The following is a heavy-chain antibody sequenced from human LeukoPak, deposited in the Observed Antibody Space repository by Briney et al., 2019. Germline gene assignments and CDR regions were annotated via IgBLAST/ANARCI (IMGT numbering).Heavy chain of an antibody. Sequence: ASVKVSCKASGYTFGTHWMHWVRQAPGQGLEWMGWINPKNAATNYAQKFQGRVTMTRDTSTGTVYMEVNALRSDDTAVYCCARDLIAAAGTRGDNDYWGQGTLVTVSS. J-gene: IGHJ4*02. CDR2: INPKNAAT. V-gene: IGHV1-2*02. D-gene: IGHD6-13*01. CDR3: ARDLIAAAGTRGDNDY. CDR1: GYTFGTHW.